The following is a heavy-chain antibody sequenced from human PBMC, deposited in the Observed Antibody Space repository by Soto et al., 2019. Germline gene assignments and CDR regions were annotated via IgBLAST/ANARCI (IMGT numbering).Heavy chain of an antibody. Sequence: PLETLSLTCTVSGGSISSYYWSWIRQPPGKGLEWIGYIYYSGSTNYNPSLKSRVTISVDTSKNQFSLKLSSVTAADTAVYYCARLTRIQLWLADDYWGQGTLVTVSS. V-gene: IGHV4-59*08. CDR1: GGSISSYY. J-gene: IGHJ4*02. CDR3: ARLTRIQLWLADDY. CDR2: IYYSGST. D-gene: IGHD5-18*01.